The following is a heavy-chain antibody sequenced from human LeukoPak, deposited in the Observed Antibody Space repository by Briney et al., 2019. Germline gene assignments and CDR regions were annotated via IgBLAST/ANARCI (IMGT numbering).Heavy chain of an antibody. J-gene: IGHJ4*02. V-gene: IGHV1-46*01. CDR1: GYTFTSYY. CDR2: INPSGGST. D-gene: IGHD3-9*01. CDR3: AIVPPDILTGYYCV. Sequence: GASVKVSCKASGYTFTSYYMHWVRQAPGQGLEWMGIINPSGGSTSYAQKFQGRVTITADKSTSTAYMELSSLRSEDTAVYYCAIVPPDILTGYYCVWGQGTLVTVSS.